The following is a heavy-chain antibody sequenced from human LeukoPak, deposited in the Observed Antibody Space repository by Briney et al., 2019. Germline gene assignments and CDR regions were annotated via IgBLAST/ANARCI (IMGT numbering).Heavy chain of an antibody. V-gene: IGHV4-59*01. Sequence: SETLSLTCTVSGGSISSYYWSWIRQPPGKGMEWIGYIYYSGSTNYNPSLRSRVTISVDTSKNQFSLKLSSVTAADTAVYYCARSVDCSSTSCYKRGYDYWGQGTLVTVSS. D-gene: IGHD2-2*02. CDR3: ARSVDCSSTSCYKRGYDY. CDR1: GGSISSYY. J-gene: IGHJ4*02. CDR2: IYYSGST.